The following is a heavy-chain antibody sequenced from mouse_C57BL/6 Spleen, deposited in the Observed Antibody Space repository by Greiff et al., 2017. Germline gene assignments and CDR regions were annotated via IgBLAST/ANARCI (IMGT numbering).Heavy chain of an antibody. CDR2: INPSNGGT. V-gene: IGHV1-53*01. CDR3: ARYGYDVGNYAMGY. J-gene: IGHJ4*01. CDR1: GYTFTSYW. Sequence: QVQLQQPGTELVKPGASVKLSCKASGYTFTSYWMHWVKQRPGQGLEWIGNINPSNGGTNYNEKFQSKAALTVDKSSSTAYMQLSSLTSEDSAVYYCARYGYDVGNYAMGYWGQGTSVTVAS. D-gene: IGHD2-2*01.